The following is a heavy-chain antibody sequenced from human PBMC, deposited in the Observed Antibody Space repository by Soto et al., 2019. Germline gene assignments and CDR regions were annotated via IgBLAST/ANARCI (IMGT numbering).Heavy chain of an antibody. CDR3: ARVPGDYGSYYFDY. D-gene: IGHD4-17*01. V-gene: IGHV3-48*03. CDR1: GFTFSNFE. Sequence: GGSLRLSCAASGFTFSNFEMNWVRQATGKGLEWVSHISTSGSTIYYADSLKGRFTISRDNAKNSLYLQMHSLRAEDTAVYYCARVPGDYGSYYFDYWGQGTLVTVSS. CDR2: ISTSGSTI. J-gene: IGHJ4*02.